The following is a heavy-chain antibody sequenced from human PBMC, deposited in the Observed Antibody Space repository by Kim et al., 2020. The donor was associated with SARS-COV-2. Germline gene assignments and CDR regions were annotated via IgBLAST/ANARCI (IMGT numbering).Heavy chain of an antibody. J-gene: IGHJ4*02. CDR3: ATIYDSSGYYYPVLDY. Sequence: SLKSRVTISVDTSKNQFSLKLSSVTAADTAVYYCATIYDSSGYYYPVLDYWGQGTLVTVSS. D-gene: IGHD3-22*01. V-gene: IGHV4-59*01.